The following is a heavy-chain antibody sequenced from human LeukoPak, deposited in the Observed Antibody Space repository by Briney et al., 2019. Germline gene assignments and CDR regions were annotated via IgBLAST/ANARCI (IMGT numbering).Heavy chain of an antibody. Sequence: GGSLRLSCAASGFTFSSYGMHWVCQAPGKGLEWVAFIRYDGSNKYYADSVKGRFTISRDNSKNTLYLQMNSLRAEDTAVYYCAKDYRTITMVRGVIGPPDYWGQGTLVTVSS. CDR3: AKDYRTITMVRGVIGPPDY. J-gene: IGHJ4*02. V-gene: IGHV3-30*02. CDR2: IRYDGSNK. D-gene: IGHD3-10*01. CDR1: GFTFSSYG.